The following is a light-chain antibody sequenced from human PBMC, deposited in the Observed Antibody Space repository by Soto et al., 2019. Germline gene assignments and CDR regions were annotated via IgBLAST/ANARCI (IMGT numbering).Light chain of an antibody. CDR2: AKN. CDR3: QPFYSSLTPSEV. J-gene: IGLJ1*01. CDR1: SSNIGAGHD. V-gene: IGLV1-40*01. Sequence: QSALTQPPSVCGAPGQRVTISCTGSSSNIGAGHDVNWYQQLPGTAPKLLVYAKNDRPSGGPDRFSGSKSGTSASLAITGLQAGDEADYYCQPFYSSLTPSEVCGTGTKV.